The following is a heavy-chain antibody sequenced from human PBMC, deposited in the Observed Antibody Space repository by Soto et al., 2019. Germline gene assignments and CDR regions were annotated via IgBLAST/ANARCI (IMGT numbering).Heavy chain of an antibody. CDR3: ARDGVVPAADYYYYGMDV. Sequence: EVQLVESGGGLVQPGGSVRLSCAASGFTFSSYWMSWVRQAPGKGLEWVANIKQDGSEKYYVDSVKGRFTISRDNAKNSLYLQMNSLRAEDTAVYYCARDGVVPAADYYYYGMDVWGQGTTVTVSS. J-gene: IGHJ6*02. CDR1: GFTFSSYW. CDR2: IKQDGSEK. V-gene: IGHV3-7*04. D-gene: IGHD2-2*01.